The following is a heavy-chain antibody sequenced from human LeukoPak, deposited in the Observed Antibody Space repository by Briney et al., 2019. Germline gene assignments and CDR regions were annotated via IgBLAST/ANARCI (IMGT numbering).Heavy chain of an antibody. CDR3: ARIDCTTISCYSSGYSFDI. CDR1: GGSITSDTYY. V-gene: IGHV4-61*02. J-gene: IGHJ3*02. D-gene: IGHD2-2*02. Sequence: PSETLSLTCSVSGGSITSDTYYWGWVRQPAGKGLEWIGRISTSGNTNYNPSLESRVSISLDTSKNHFSLRLSSVTAADTAVYFCARIDCTTISCYSSGYSFDIWGQGTMVTVSS. CDR2: ISTSGNT.